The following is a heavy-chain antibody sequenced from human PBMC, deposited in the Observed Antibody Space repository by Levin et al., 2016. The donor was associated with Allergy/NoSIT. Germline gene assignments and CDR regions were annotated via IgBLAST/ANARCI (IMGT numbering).Heavy chain of an antibody. CDR2: ISGSGGST. D-gene: IGHD6-13*01. CDR3: ARGSSSWLY. V-gene: IGHV3-23*01. J-gene: IGHJ4*02. Sequence: WIRQPPGKGLEWVSAISGSGGSTYYADSVKGRFTISRDNSKNTLYLQMNSLRAEDTAVYYCARGSSSWLYWGQGTLVTVSS.